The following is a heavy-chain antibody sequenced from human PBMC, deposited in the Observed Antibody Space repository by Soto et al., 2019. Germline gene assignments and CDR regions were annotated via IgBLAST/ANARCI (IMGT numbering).Heavy chain of an antibody. CDR1: GGSISSGGYS. CDR3: ARAQWLVLDY. J-gene: IGHJ4*02. D-gene: IGHD6-19*01. Sequence: SETLSLTCTVSGGSISSGGYSWSWIRQPPGKDLEWIGYIYHSGSTYYNPSLKSRVTISLDRSKNHFSLKLSSVSAADTAVYYCARAQWLVLDYWGQGTLVTVSS. CDR2: IYHSGST. V-gene: IGHV4-30-2*01.